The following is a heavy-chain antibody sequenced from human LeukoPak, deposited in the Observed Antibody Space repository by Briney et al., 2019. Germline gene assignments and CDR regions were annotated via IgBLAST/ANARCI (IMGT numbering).Heavy chain of an antibody. V-gene: IGHV3-66*01. Sequence: PGGSLRLSCAASGFTVSNYYMSWVRQAPGRGLEWVSVIYTGGSTYYADSVKGRFTISRDNSKNTLYLQTNSLRAEDTAVYCCARGMATISDYWGQGTLVTVSS. D-gene: IGHD5-24*01. CDR1: GFTVSNYY. CDR2: IYTGGST. CDR3: ARGMATISDY. J-gene: IGHJ4*02.